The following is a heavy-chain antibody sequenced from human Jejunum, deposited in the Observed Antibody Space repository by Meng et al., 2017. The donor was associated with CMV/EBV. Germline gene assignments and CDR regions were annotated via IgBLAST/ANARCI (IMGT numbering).Heavy chain of an antibody. V-gene: IGHV3-30*02. CDR2: IRYDGSNE. CDR1: TFSSFG. CDR3: AKDRGGIYYHYYGRDV. D-gene: IGHD3-16*01. J-gene: IGHJ6*02. Sequence: TFSSFGMHWVRQAPGKGLEWVTFIRYDGSNEYYADSVKGRFTISRDDSKNTLYLEMNSLRPDDTAIYYCAKDRGGIYYHYYGRDVWGQGTTVTVSS.